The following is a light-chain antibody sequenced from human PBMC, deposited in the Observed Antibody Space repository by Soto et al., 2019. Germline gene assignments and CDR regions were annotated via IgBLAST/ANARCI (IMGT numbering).Light chain of an antibody. Sequence: QTVVTQESSFSVSPGGTVTLTCGFRSAPISTTYYPVWYQQTPGQAPRTLIYSTNNRPSGVPARFSGSIRGNKAALTITGAQADDDADYYCVLYMGSGVYLFGPGTKVTVL. CDR2: STN. V-gene: IGLV8-61*01. CDR1: SAPISTTYY. J-gene: IGLJ1*01. CDR3: VLYMGSGVYL.